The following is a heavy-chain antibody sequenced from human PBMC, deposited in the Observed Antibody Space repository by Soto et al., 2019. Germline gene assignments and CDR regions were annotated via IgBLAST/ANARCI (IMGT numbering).Heavy chain of an antibody. CDR3: ASHGYYNLEY. CDR2: IYHSGGV. V-gene: IGHV4-4*02. CDR1: GDSISSDHW. D-gene: IGHD1-26*01. J-gene: IGHJ4*02. Sequence: QVQLRESGPGLVKPSGTLSLTCAVSGDSISSDHWWGWVRQPPGKGLEWIGEIYHSGGVNYNPSLKSRLTISVDKSKNQFSLILTSVTAADTAVYYCASHGYYNLEYWGQGTLVTVSS.